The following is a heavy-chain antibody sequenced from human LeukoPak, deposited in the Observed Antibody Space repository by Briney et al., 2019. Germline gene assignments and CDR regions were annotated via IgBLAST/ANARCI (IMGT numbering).Heavy chain of an antibody. CDR3: ARAKGLFDP. V-gene: IGHV5-51*01. CDR2: IYPGDSDT. Sequence: ASVKVSCKASGGTFSSFAISWVRRAPGQGPEWMGIIYPGDSDTRYSPSFQGQVTISADKSISTAYLQWSSLKASDTAMYYCARAKGLFDPRGQGTLVTVSS. J-gene: IGHJ5*02. D-gene: IGHD3/OR15-3a*01. CDR1: GGTFSSFA.